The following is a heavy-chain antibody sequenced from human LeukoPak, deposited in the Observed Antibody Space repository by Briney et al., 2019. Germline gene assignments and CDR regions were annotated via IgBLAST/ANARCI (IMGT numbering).Heavy chain of an antibody. D-gene: IGHD6-19*01. CDR1: GFTFSSYG. Sequence: GGSLRLSCAASGFTFSSYGMHWVRQAPGKGLEWVAFIQFDESQKYYADSVRGRFTISRDNAKNLLYLQMNSLRAEDTAVYYCARGEGSGWYEDHEQYFQHWGQGTLVTVSS. V-gene: IGHV3-30*02. J-gene: IGHJ1*01. CDR2: IQFDESQK. CDR3: ARGEGSGWYEDHEQYFQH.